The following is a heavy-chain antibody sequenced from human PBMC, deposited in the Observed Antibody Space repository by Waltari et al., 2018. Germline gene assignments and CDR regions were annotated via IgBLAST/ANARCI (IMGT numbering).Heavy chain of an antibody. Sequence: QVQLQESGPGLVKPSETLSLTCTVSGGSISSYYWSWIRQPPGKGLEWIGYIYYSGSTNYNPSLKSRVTISVDTSKNQFFLKLSSVTAADTAVYYCARRRPSPSDPLYWYFDLWGRGTLVTVSS. J-gene: IGHJ2*01. CDR1: GGSISSYY. CDR2: IYYSGST. CDR3: ARRRPSPSDPLYWYFDL. V-gene: IGHV4-59*08. D-gene: IGHD6-25*01.